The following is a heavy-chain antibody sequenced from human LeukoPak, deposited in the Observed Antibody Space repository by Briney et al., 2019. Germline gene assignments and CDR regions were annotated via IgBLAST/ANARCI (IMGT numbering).Heavy chain of an antibody. D-gene: IGHD6-19*01. CDR1: GFTFSTFT. CDR3: ARVWTGQWPPHYYYTDV. CDR2: ISSSSSYI. J-gene: IGHJ6*03. V-gene: IGHV3-21*01. Sequence: PGGSLRLSCVVSGFTFSTFTMNWVRQAPGKGLEWISCISSSSSYIYYADSVKGRFTISRDNAKNSLYLQMNSLRAEDTAVYYCARVWTGQWPPHYYYTDVWGKGTTSPSP.